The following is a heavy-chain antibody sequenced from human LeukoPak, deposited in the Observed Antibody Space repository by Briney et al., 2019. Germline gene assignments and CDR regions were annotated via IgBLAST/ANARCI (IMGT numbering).Heavy chain of an antibody. CDR1: GFTFSSYG. Sequence: GSLRLSCAASGFTFSSYGMHWVRQAPGKGLEWVAVISYDGSNKYYADSVKGRFTISRDNSKNTLYLQMNSLRAEDTAVYYCAAHEGYVWGSHRRPPWGQGTLVTVSS. V-gene: IGHV3-30*03. CDR3: AAHEGYVWGSHRRPP. CDR2: ISYDGSNK. D-gene: IGHD3-16*02. J-gene: IGHJ5*02.